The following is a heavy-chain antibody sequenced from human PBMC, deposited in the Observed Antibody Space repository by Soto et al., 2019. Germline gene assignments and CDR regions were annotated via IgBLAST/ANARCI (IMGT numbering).Heavy chain of an antibody. V-gene: IGHV1-24*01. CDR3: ATDTGWYSSGWSSRARFDP. CDR1: GYTLTELS. D-gene: IGHD6-19*01. J-gene: IGHJ5*02. CDR2: FDPEDGET. Sequence: QVQLVQSGAEVKKPGASVKVSCKVSGYTLTELSMHWVRQAPGKGLEWMGGFDPEDGETIYAQKFQGRVTMTEDTSTDTAYMELSSLRSEDTAVYYCATDTGWYSSGWSSRARFDPWGQGTLVTVSS.